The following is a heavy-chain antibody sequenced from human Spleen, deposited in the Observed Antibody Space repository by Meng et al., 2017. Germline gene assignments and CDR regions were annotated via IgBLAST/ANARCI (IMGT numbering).Heavy chain of an antibody. CDR3: AKAGPYYYDRRGTYYFDY. CDR1: GFTVSTNY. J-gene: IGHJ4*02. CDR2: IYSGSSGSST. D-gene: IGHD3-22*01. V-gene: IGHV3-53*01. Sequence: GESLKISCAASGFTVSTNYLTWVRQAPGKGLEWVSVIYSGSSGSSTYYADSVKGRFTISRDNSKNTLYLQMNSLRAEDTAVYYCAKAGPYYYDRRGTYYFDYWGQGTLVTVSS.